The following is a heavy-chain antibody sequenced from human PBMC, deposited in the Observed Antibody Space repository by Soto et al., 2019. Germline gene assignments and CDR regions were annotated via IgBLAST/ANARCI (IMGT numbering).Heavy chain of an antibody. CDR3: AKGRGGSGSLTPRVDF. D-gene: IGHD3-10*01. CDR1: GFTFNNYA. CDR2: ISGGGDTT. Sequence: EVQLLESGGGLVQPGGSLRLSCAASGFTFNNYAMTWVRQAPGKGLEWVSAISGGGDTTSYADSVKGRFTVSRDGSKNTLYLQMSSRRAADTALYYCAKGRGGSGSLTPRVDFWGQGTLVTVSS. V-gene: IGHV3-23*01. J-gene: IGHJ4*02.